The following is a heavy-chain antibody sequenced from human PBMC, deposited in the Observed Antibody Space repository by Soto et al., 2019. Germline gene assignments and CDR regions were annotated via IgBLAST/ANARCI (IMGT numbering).Heavy chain of an antibody. CDR3: ARDGSGSYHYYYYGMDV. V-gene: IGHV1-69*12. CDR1: GGTFSSYA. J-gene: IGHJ6*02. CDR2: IIPIFGTA. Sequence: QVQLVQSGAEVKKPGSSVKVSCKASGGTFSSYAISWVRQAPGQGLEWMGGIIPIFGTANYAQKFQGRITITADESTSTAYMELSSLRSEDTAVYYCARDGSGSYHYYYYGMDVWGQGTTVTVSS. D-gene: IGHD3-10*01.